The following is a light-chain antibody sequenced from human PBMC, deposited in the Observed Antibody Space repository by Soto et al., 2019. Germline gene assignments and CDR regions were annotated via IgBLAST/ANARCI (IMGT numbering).Light chain of an antibody. J-gene: IGKJ1*01. Sequence: DIQLTQSPSFLSTSVGDRVTLTCRASRAISTNLAWYQQEPWKAPKLLIYVASTLQSGVPSRFSGSGSGTEFTLTIRRLQHEDFATYYCQHINGYPRTFGQGTKVEIK. V-gene: IGKV1-9*01. CDR3: QHINGYPRT. CDR1: RAISTN. CDR2: VAS.